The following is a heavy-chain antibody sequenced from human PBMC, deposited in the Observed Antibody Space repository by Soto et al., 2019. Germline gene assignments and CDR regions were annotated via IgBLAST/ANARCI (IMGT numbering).Heavy chain of an antibody. Sequence: SETPSLTCSVSGDSISSSSQYWGWIRQPPGKGLEWIGSIHYSGTSYYNPSLKSRVTIFVDTSKNQLSLKLSSVTAADTAVYYCARHWIAGSSIPWGQGTLVTVSS. V-gene: IGHV4-39*01. CDR2: IHYSGTS. D-gene: IGHD2-21*01. CDR3: ARHWIAGSSIP. CDR1: GDSISSSSQY. J-gene: IGHJ5*02.